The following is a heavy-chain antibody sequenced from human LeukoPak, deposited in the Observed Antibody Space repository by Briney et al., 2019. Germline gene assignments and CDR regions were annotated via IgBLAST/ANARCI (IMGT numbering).Heavy chain of an antibody. CDR2: IYYSGST. J-gene: IGHJ4*02. CDR3: AREGGTGYFDY. V-gene: IGHV4-59*12. Sequence: SETLSLTCTVSGGSISSYYWSWIRQPPGKGLEWIGYIYYSGSTNYNPSLKSRVTISLDTSKNQFSLKLSSVTAADTAVYYCAREGGTGYFDYWGQGTLVTVSS. D-gene: IGHD2-15*01. CDR1: GGSISSYY.